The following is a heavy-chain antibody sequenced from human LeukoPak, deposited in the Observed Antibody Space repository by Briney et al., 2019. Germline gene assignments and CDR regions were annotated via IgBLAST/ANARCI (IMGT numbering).Heavy chain of an antibody. CDR1: GGSISSGDYY. Sequence: PSQTLALTCAVSGGSISSGDYYWSWIRQPPGKGLEWVGYIYYSGSTYYNPSLKSRVTISVDTSKNQFSLKLSSVSAADTAVYYCARGHNLDYWGQGTLVTVSS. CDR3: ARGHNLDY. V-gene: IGHV4-30-4*01. CDR2: IYYSGST. D-gene: IGHD2-21*01. J-gene: IGHJ4*02.